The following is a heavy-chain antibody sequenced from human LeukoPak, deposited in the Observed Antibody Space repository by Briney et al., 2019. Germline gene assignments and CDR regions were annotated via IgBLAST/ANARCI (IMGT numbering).Heavy chain of an antibody. J-gene: IGHJ3*02. V-gene: IGHV3-23*01. Sequence: GGSLRLSCAASGFTFSSYAMYRVRQAPGKGLKWVSGISGSGDSTYYADSVKGQFIISRDNSKNTLYLQMNSLRAEDTAVYSCARDFDPAVAGTDVAFDIWGQGTMVTVSS. D-gene: IGHD6-19*01. CDR1: GFTFSSYA. CDR2: ISGSGDST. CDR3: ARDFDPAVAGTDVAFDI.